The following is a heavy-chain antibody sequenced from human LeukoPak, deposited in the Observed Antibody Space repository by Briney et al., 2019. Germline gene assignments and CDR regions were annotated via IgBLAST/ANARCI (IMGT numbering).Heavy chain of an antibody. D-gene: IGHD1-26*01. J-gene: IGHJ4*02. CDR2: ISYDGSNK. V-gene: IGHV3-30-3*01. CDR3: VMAGLGSGTYYYFDY. CDR1: GSTFSSYA. Sequence: GGSLRLSCAASGSTFSSYAMHWVRQAPGKGLEWVAGISYDGSNKYYADSVKGRFTISRDNSKNTLFLQMSSLRAEDTAVYYCVMAGLGSGTYYYFDYWGRGTLVTVPS.